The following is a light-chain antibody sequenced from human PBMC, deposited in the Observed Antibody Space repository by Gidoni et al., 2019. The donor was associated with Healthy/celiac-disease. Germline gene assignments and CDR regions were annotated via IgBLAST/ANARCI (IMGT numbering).Light chain of an antibody. V-gene: IGKV4-1*01. J-gene: IGKJ4*01. Sequence: DIVMTQSPDSLAVSLGERVTINCKPSQRVLYSSNNKNYLAWYQQKPGQHPKLLIYWASTRESGVPDRFSGSGSGTDFTLTISSLQAEDVAVYYCQQYYSTPLTFGGGTKVEIK. CDR3: QQYYSTPLT. CDR1: QRVLYSSNNKNY. CDR2: WAS.